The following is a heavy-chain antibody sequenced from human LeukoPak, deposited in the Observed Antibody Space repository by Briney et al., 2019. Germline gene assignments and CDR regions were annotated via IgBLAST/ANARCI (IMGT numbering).Heavy chain of an antibody. CDR2: IFHSGNS. CDR3: ARVGYNWNLWFDF. D-gene: IGHD1-7*01. CDR1: GGSISSYY. V-gene: IGHV4-38-2*02. J-gene: IGHJ3*01. Sequence: PSETLSLTCTVSGGSISSYYWGWIRQPPGKGLQWIGSIFHSGNSYYNPSLKSRVTISVDTSKNQFSLKVNSVTAADTAVYYCARVGYNWNLWFDFWGQGTTVTVSS.